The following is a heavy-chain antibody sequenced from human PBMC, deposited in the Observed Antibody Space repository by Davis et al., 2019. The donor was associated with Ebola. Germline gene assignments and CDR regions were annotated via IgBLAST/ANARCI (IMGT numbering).Heavy chain of an antibody. CDR1: GLAFNTFW. Sequence: GESLKISCTASGLAFNTFWMHWVRQAPGKGLEWVALIWYDGNAEYYADSVKGRFTISRDNSKNTLYLQMTSLRVDDTAVYYCVTERVRLAFDYWGQGTLVTVSS. D-gene: IGHD4/OR15-4a*01. J-gene: IGHJ4*02. CDR2: IWYDGNAE. CDR3: VTERVRLAFDY. V-gene: IGHV3-33*03.